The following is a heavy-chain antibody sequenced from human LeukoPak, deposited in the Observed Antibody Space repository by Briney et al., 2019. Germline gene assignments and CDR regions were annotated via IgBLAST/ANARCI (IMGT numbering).Heavy chain of an antibody. Sequence: SETLSLTCTVSGGSISSYYWSWIRQPPGKGLEWIGYIYYSGSTNYTPSLKSRVTISVDTSKNQFSLKLSSVTAADTAVYYCARASPKWLSQPPPFDYWGQGTLVTVSS. D-gene: IGHD3-22*01. CDR1: GGSISSYY. CDR3: ARASPKWLSQPPPFDY. V-gene: IGHV4-59*01. J-gene: IGHJ4*02. CDR2: IYYSGST.